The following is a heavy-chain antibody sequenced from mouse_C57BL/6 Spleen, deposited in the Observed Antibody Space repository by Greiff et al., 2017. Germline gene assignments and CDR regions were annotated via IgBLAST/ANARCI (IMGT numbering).Heavy chain of an antibody. CDR2: ILPGSGST. J-gene: IGHJ4*01. CDR3: ARRGIYYDYFYYAMDY. Sequence: VQLQESGAELMKPGASVKLSCTASGYTFTGYWIEWVQQRPGHGLEWIGEILPGSGSTNYNEKFKGKATFTADTSSNTAYMQLSSLTTEDSAIYYCARRGIYYDYFYYAMDYWGQGTSVTVSS. D-gene: IGHD2-4*01. V-gene: IGHV1-9*01. CDR1: GYTFTGYW.